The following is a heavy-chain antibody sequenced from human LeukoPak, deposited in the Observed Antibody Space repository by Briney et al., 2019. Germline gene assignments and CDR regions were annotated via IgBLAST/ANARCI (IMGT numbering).Heavy chain of an antibody. Sequence: GGSLRLSCAASGFTFSSYSMNWVRQAPGKGLEWVSSISTSSSYIYYADSVKGRFTISRDNAKNSLYLQMNSLRAEDTAVYYCAGGAPYTYDSSGYYETDYWGQGTLVTVSS. J-gene: IGHJ4*02. V-gene: IGHV3-21*01. CDR3: AGGAPYTYDSSGYYETDY. D-gene: IGHD3-22*01. CDR2: ISTSSSYI. CDR1: GFTFSSYS.